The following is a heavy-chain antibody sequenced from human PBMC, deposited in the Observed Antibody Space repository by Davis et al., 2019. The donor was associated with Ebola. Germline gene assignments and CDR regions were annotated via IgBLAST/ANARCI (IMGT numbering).Heavy chain of an antibody. J-gene: IGHJ4*02. CDR2: INHSGST. CDR3: ARDPSTGYFTPDY. D-gene: IGHD3/OR15-3a*01. V-gene: IGHV4-39*07. Sequence: PSETLSLTCTVSGGSISSSSYYWGWIRQPPGKGLEWIGEINHSGSTNYNPSLKSRVTISVDTSKNQFSLKLSSVTAADTAVYYCARDPSTGYFTPDYWGQGTLVTVSS. CDR1: GGSISSSSYY.